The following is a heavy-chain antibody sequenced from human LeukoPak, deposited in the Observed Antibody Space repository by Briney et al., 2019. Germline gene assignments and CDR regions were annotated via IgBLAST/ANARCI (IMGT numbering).Heavy chain of an antibody. CDR3: ARVRTYFDYFDY. J-gene: IGHJ4*02. CDR2: IYSSGST. CDR1: GGSMSKSY. D-gene: IGHD2/OR15-2a*01. Sequence: SETLSLTCTVPGGSMSKSYWNWIRQPPGKGLEWIGYIYSSGSTTYKPSLKGRVTIYLETPRTKSSLGLTSLTAPRTPVYFCARVRTYFDYFDYWGQGTVVTVSA. V-gene: IGHV4-59*01.